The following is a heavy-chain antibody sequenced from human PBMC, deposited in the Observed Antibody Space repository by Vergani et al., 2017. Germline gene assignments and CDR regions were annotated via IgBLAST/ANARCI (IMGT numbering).Heavy chain of an antibody. D-gene: IGHD5-12*01. Sequence: QVQLQESGPGLAKPSETLSLTCTVSGGSISSYYWSWIRQPPGKGLEWIGYIYYSGSTNYNPSLKSRVTISVDTSKNQFSLKLSSVTAADTAVYYCARRSQSRYETYYYYGMDVWGQGTTVTVSS. CDR2: IYYSGST. CDR1: GGSISSYY. J-gene: IGHJ6*02. CDR3: ARRSQSRYETYYYYGMDV. V-gene: IGHV4-59*01.